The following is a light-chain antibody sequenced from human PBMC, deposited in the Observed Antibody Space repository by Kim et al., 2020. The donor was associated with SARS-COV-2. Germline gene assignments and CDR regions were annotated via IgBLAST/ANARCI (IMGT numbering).Light chain of an antibody. CDR2: DVS. V-gene: IGLV2-14*03. J-gene: IGLJ1*01. CDR1: ISDVGRYDY. CDR3: SSCTTSSSYV. Sequence: GQSITLSCTGTISDVGRYDYVSGYQHHPGKAPNLMIYDVSKRPSGVSNRFSGSKSGNTASLTISGLQAEDEADYFCSSCTTSSSYVFGTGTKVTVL.